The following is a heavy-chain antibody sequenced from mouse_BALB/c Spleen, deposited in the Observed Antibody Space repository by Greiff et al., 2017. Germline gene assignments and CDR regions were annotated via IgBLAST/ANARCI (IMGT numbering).Heavy chain of an antibody. J-gene: IGHJ4*01. D-gene: IGHD2-14*01. CDR3: AREERYDYAMDY. V-gene: IGHV3-6*02. CDR1: GYSITSGYY. Sequence: EVKLVESGPGLVKPSQSLSLTCSVTGYSITSGYYWNWIRQFPGNKLEWMGYISYDGSNNYNPSLKNRISITRDTSKNQFFLKLNSVTTEDTATYYCAREERYDYAMDYWGQGTSVTVSS. CDR2: ISYDGSN.